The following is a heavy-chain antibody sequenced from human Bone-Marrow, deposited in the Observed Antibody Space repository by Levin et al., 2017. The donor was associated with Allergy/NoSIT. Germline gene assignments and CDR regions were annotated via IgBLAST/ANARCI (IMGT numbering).Heavy chain of an antibody. D-gene: IGHD5-24*01. V-gene: IGHV4-38-2*01. CDR1: GYSINSGYF. Sequence: SETLSLTCAVSGYSINSGYFWGWIRQAPGKGLEWIGNIYSTGDTKYKSSLAGRVSISVDASKNQFSLELRSVTAADTATYYCASKPYVETAASTRFDYWGQGTPVTVSS. CDR3: ASKPYVETAASTRFDY. CDR2: IYSTGDT. J-gene: IGHJ4*02.